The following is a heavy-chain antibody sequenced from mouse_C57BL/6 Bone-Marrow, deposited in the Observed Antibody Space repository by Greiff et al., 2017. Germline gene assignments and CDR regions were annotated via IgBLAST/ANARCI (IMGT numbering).Heavy chain of an antibody. D-gene: IGHD1-1*01. CDR2: IDPSDSYT. V-gene: IGHV1-69*01. CDR1: GYTFTSYW. CDR3: ATPYYYGSSYWYFDV. J-gene: IGHJ1*03. Sequence: QVQLQQPGAELVMPGASVKLSCKASGYTFTSYWMPWVKQRPGQGLEWIGEIDPSDSYTNYNQKFKGKSTLTVDKSSSTAYMQLSSLTSEDSAVYYCATPYYYGSSYWYFDVWGTGTTVTVSS.